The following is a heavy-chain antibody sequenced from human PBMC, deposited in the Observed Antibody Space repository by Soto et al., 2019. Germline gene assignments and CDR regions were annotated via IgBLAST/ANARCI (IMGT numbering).Heavy chain of an antibody. CDR3: AEGPEYDILTGCDY. V-gene: IGHV3-23*01. D-gene: IGHD3-9*01. CDR1: GFTFSLSA. CDR2: LSGGGSTT. Sequence: EVQLLESGGGFVQTGESLRLSCAASGFTFSLSAMSWVRQAPGRGLDWVSSLSGGGSTTDYADSVKGRFTISRDNSKNTVHLEMHSLRAEDTAVYYCAEGPEYDILTGCDYWGQGALLTLSS. J-gene: IGHJ4*02.